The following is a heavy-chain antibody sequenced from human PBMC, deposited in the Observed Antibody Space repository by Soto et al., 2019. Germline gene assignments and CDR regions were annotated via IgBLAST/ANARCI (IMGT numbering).Heavy chain of an antibody. Sequence: GGSLRLSCAASGFTFSSYDMSWIRQAPGKGLEWVSAISGSGDSTYYADSVKGRFTISRDTAKNTLYLQMDSLRVEDTAMYYCAKSNGSNSYDYFDYWGQGTLVTVSS. D-gene: IGHD6-13*01. CDR1: GFTFSSYD. CDR3: AKSNGSNSYDYFDY. CDR2: ISGSGDST. V-gene: IGHV3-23*01. J-gene: IGHJ4*02.